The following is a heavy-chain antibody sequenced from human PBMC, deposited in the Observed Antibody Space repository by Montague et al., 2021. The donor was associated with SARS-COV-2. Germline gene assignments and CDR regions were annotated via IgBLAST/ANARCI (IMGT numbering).Heavy chain of an antibody. J-gene: IGHJ2*01. D-gene: IGHD1-26*01. Sequence: SLRLSCAASGFIFDDYAMHWVRQAPGKGLEWVSGITWKSSKIAYADSVKGRFTVSRDNAKNSLYLQMNSLRAEDTALYYCAKGGRKWGLLPSHLDFDLWGRGTPVTVSS. CDR1: GFIFDDYA. CDR2: ITWKSSKI. CDR3: AKGGRKWGLLPSHLDFDL. V-gene: IGHV3-9*01.